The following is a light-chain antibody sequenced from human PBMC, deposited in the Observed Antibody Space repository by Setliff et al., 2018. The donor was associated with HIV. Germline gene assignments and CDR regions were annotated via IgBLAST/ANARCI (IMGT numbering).Light chain of an antibody. J-gene: IGLJ1*01. V-gene: IGLV2-14*03. CDR2: DVS. CDR3: SSYTSRTPLYV. CDR1: SSDVGDYNY. Sequence: QSALTQPASVSGSPGPSITISCTGTSSDVGDYNYVSWYQQHPGKAPKLMISDVSNRPSGVSNRFSGSKSGNTASLTISGLQAEDEADYYCSSYTSRTPLYVFGTGTKVTVL.